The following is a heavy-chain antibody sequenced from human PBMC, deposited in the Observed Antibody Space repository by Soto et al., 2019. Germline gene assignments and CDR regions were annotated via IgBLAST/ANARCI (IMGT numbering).Heavy chain of an antibody. J-gene: IGHJ4*02. CDR2: IYHTGST. V-gene: IGHV4-4*02. CDR3: AKRPILGAAI. CDR1: GVSIIDSNW. Sequence: SETLSLTCGVFGVSIIDSNWWTWVRQPPGKGLEWIGEIYHTGSTNYNSSLMSRVTISLDKPNNQFSLKLSSVTAAETAVYYSAKRPILGAAIWGKGNLVTV. D-gene: IGHD1-26*01.